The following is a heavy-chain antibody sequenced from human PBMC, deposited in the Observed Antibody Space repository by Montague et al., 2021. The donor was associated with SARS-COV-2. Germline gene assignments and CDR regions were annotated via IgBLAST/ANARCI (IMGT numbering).Heavy chain of an antibody. CDR3: ARHSRGSEVAGLDY. D-gene: IGHD6-19*01. V-gene: IGHV4-39*01. CDR2: FYFGGKF. CDR1: GNSLSNSRYF. Sequence: SETLSLTCSVSGNSLSNSRYFWGWIRQPPRKGLEWIGSFYFGGKFLYNSSLESRVTISVDTSKNQFSLQLSSVTASDTAVYYCARHSRGSEVAGLDYWGQGSLVTVSP. J-gene: IGHJ4*02.